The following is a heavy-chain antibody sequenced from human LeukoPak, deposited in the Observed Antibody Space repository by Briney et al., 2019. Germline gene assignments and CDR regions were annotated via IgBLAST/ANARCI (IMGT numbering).Heavy chain of an antibody. Sequence: ASVKVSCKASGYTFSNYGISWVRQAPGQGLEWMGWNSAYNDNTNYAQKFHDRVSITTDTATDTSDMELRSLSSDDTALYYCARDWFCSGGSCRNVFDIWGQGTMVTVSS. CDR1: GYTFSNYG. J-gene: IGHJ3*02. CDR3: ARDWFCSGGSCRNVFDI. CDR2: NSAYNDNT. D-gene: IGHD2-15*01. V-gene: IGHV1-18*01.